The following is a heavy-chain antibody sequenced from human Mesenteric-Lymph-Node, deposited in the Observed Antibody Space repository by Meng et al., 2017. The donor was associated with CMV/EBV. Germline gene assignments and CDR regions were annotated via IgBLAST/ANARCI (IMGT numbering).Heavy chain of an antibody. J-gene: IGHJ2*01. Sequence: SGSSYWSWIRQPPGKGLEWIGYIYYIGSTNYNPSLKSRVTISVDTSRNRFSLKLSSVTAADTAVYYCARGSRYCSSTNCYYWYVDLWGRGTLVTVSS. CDR2: IYYIGST. CDR3: ARGSRYCSSTNCYYWYVDL. D-gene: IGHD2-2*01. V-gene: IGHV4-61*01. CDR1: SGSSY.